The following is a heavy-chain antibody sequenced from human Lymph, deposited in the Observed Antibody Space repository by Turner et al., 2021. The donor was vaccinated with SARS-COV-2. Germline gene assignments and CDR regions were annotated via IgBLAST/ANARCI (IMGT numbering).Heavy chain of an antibody. CDR1: GFTFNNYP. V-gene: IGHV3-30-3*01. J-gene: IGHJ4*02. CDR2: ISYDGSNK. CDR3: ARDSSGSGTLDY. D-gene: IGHD3-10*01. Sequence: QVQMVESGGGVVQPGRSLRLSCAASGFTFNNYPMHWVRQAPGKGLEWVAVISYDGSNKCYADSVKGRFTISRDNYKNTLYLQMNSRRAEDTAVYYGARDSSGSGTLDYWGQGTLVTVSS.